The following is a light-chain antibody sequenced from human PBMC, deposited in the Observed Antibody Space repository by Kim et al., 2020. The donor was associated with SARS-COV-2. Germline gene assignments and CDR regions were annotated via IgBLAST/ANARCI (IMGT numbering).Light chain of an antibody. Sequence: AAVGDRVTITCRARQGISDYLAWYQQKPGKVPKLLIHDASTVRSGVPARFSGSGSGTDFTLTISSLQPEDVATYYCQKYNSVPYTFGQGTKLEI. CDR1: QGISDY. CDR3: QKYNSVPYT. V-gene: IGKV1-27*01. CDR2: DAS. J-gene: IGKJ2*01.